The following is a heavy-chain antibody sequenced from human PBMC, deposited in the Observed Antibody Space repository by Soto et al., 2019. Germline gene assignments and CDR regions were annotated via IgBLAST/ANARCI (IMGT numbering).Heavy chain of an antibody. V-gene: IGHV4-34*01. CDR3: ASIVSQQPDVYNWFDP. D-gene: IGHD6-13*01. Sequence: NPSETLSLTCAVYGGSFSGYYWSWIRQPPGKGLEWNGEINHSGSTNYNPSLKSRVTISVDTSKNQFSLKLSSVTAADTAVYYCASIVSQQPDVYNWFDPWGQGTLVTVSS. CDR2: INHSGST. CDR1: GGSFSGYY. J-gene: IGHJ5*02.